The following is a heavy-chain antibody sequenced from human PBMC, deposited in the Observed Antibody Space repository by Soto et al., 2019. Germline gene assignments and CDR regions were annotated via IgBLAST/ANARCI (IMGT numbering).Heavy chain of an antibody. J-gene: IGHJ6*03. Sequence: QLQLQESGPGLVKPSETLSLTCTVSGGSISSSSYYWGWIRQPPGKGLEWIGSIYYSGSTYYNPSLKRRVTISPDTSTNHFPLKLGCMSAADADVYYCVSQPYYYYYMDVWGKQTPVAVTS. CDR3: VSQPYYYYYMDV. CDR2: IYYSGST. CDR1: GGSISSSSYY. V-gene: IGHV4-39*01.